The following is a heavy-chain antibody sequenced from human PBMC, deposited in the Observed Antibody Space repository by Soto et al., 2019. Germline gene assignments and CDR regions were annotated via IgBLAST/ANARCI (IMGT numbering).Heavy chain of an antibody. CDR3: ARDIDSRRYFDY. Sequence: QVQLQESGPGLVKPSQTLSLTCTVSGGSISSGGYYWNWIRQHSGKGLEWIGYIYYNGNTYYNPSIKSRVIISVDTSKNQFSLKLSSVTAADTAVYYCARDIDSRRYFDYWGQGTLVTVSS. D-gene: IGHD3-16*02. CDR2: IYYNGNT. V-gene: IGHV4-31*03. J-gene: IGHJ4*02. CDR1: GGSISSGGYY.